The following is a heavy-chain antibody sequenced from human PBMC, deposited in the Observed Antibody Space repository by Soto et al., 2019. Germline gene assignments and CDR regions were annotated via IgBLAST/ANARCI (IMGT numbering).Heavy chain of an antibody. CDR2: IKQDGSEK. V-gene: IGHV3-7*01. D-gene: IGHD3-3*01. CDR3: ARARGDNVWTGFLGFDP. J-gene: IGHJ5*02. Sequence: GSLRLSCAASGFTFSSYWMSWVRQAPGKGLEWVANIKQDGSEKYYVDSVKGRFTISRDNAKNSLYLQMNSLRAEDTAVYYCARARGDNVWTGFLGFDPWGQGTLVTVSS. CDR1: GFTFSSYW.